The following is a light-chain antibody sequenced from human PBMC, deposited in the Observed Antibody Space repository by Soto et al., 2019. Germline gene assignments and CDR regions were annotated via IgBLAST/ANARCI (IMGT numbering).Light chain of an antibody. CDR3: QQYASSPHT. V-gene: IGKV3-20*01. CDR2: VAS. J-gene: IGKJ4*01. CDR1: QSVSSSY. Sequence: EIVLTQSPGTLSLSPGEGATLSCRASQSVSSSYLAWYQQRPGQAPRLLIYVASRRATGIPDRFSGRGSGTDFSLTISRLEPEDAAVYYCQQYASSPHTFGGGTKVDIK.